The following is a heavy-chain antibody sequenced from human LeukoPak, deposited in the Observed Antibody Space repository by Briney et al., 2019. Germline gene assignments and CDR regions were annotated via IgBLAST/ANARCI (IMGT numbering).Heavy chain of an antibody. CDR2: INPNSGGT. D-gene: IGHD2-15*01. J-gene: IGHJ5*02. CDR3: ARNPIVVVVAATAGGWFDP. V-gene: IGHV1-2*02. CDR1: GYTFTGYF. Sequence: ASVKVSCKASGYTFTGYFMHWVRQAPGQGLEWMGWINPNSGGTNYAQKFQGRVTMTRDTSISTAYMELSSLRSEDTAVYYCARNPIVVVVAATAGGWFDPWGQGTLVTVSS.